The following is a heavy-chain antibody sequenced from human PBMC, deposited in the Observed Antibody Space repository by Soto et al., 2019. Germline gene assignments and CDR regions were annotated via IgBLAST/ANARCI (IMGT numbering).Heavy chain of an antibody. V-gene: IGHV1-69*13. CDR3: ARGQGYCSGGICYYYYYGMDV. CDR1: GGTFSGDA. Sequence: SVKVSCKASGGTFSGDAFSWVRQAPGQGLEWMGGIIPTSGTANYAQKFQGRATITADESTSTAYMELSSLTSEDTAVYFCARGQGYCSGGICYYYYYGMDVWGQGTTVTVSS. CDR2: IIPTSGTA. D-gene: IGHD2-15*01. J-gene: IGHJ6*02.